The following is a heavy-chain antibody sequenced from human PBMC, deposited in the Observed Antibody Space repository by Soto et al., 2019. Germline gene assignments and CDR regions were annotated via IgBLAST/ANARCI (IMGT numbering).Heavy chain of an antibody. D-gene: IGHD3-10*01. V-gene: IGHV4-59*01. J-gene: IGHJ3*01. CDR1: GGSSSSYY. CDR3: ARVWGGAFDL. CDR2: IYYSGST. Sequence: PSETLSLTCTVAGGSSSSYYWRWIRQPPGKGLEWIGYIYYSGSTNYNPSLKSRVTISVDTSKNQFSLKLSSVTAADTAVYYCARVWGGAFDLWGQGTMVTVS.